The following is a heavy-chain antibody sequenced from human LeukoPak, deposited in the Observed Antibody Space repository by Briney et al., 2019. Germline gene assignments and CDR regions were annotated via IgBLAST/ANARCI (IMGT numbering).Heavy chain of an antibody. CDR2: ISDSGSDK. D-gene: IGHD3-10*01. V-gene: IGHV3-48*04. CDR3: VREGDFHYGSGSYRPMQY. J-gene: IGHJ4*02. CDR1: GFTFSSYS. Sequence: QPGGSLRLSCAASGFTFSSYSMNWVRQAPGKGLEWVSYISDSGSDKYYVDSVKGRFTISRDNAKNSLYLQMNSLKVEDSAVYYRVREGDFHYGSGSYRPMQYWGQGTLVTVSS.